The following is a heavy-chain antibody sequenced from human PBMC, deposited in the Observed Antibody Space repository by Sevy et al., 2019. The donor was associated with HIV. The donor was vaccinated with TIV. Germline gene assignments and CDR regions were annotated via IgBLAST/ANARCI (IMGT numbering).Heavy chain of an antibody. D-gene: IGHD3-22*01. CDR1: GYSFTDHW. V-gene: IGHV5-51*01. CDR2: IYPDDSET. J-gene: IGHJ4*02. Sequence: GGSLRLSCKGSGYSFTDHWIGWVRQKPGKGLEWMGIIYPDDSETRYSPSFQGQVTCSADKSINTAYLQWSRLKASDTAMYYCATSRSGYLDSSGYYIYWGQGTLVTVSS. CDR3: ATSRSGYLDSSGYYIY.